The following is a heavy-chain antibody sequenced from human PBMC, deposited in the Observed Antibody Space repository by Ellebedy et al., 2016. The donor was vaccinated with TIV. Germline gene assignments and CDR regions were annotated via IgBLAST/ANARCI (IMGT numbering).Heavy chain of an antibody. V-gene: IGHV3-23*01. CDR3: AKDMQFSY. CDR2: ISASGKNA. CDR1: GFGFSDAA. Sequence: GESLKISXAASGFGFSDAAMTWVRQAPGEGLEWVSLISASGKNAYYADSVKGRFTISRDDSRNTLYLEMSSLRAEDTATYYCAKDMQFSYWGQGTQVTVSS. J-gene: IGHJ4*02. D-gene: IGHD2-2*01.